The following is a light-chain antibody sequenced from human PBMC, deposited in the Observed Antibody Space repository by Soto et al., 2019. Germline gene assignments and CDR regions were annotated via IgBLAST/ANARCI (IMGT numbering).Light chain of an antibody. J-gene: IGLJ1*01. V-gene: IGLV2-8*01. Sequence: QSVLTQPPSASGSPGQSVTISYTGTSGDITDNEYVSWFQQHPGKAPKLLIYEINKRPSEVPHRFSGSKSGNTASLTVSGLQADDEADYYCNSYVGSNNYVFGTGTKVTVL. CDR2: EIN. CDR1: SGDITDNEY. CDR3: NSYVGSNNYV.